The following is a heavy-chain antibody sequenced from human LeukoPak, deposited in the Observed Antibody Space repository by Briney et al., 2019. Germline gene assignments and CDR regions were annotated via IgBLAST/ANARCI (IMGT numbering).Heavy chain of an antibody. CDR2: IYYGGST. Sequence: SETLSLTCTVSGDSISSDIYSWGWLRQAPGKGREWIGTIYYGGSTYYNPSLKSPVTTSVDTSKNQFSPRLSSVSAADTAVYYCARLYSGSYYERDYWGQGTLVTVSS. J-gene: IGHJ4*02. CDR3: ARLYSGSYYERDY. V-gene: IGHV4-39*01. D-gene: IGHD1-26*01. CDR1: GDSISSDIYS.